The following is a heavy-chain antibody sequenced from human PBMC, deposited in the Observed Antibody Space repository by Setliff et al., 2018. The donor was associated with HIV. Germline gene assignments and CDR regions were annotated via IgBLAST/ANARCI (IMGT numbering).Heavy chain of an antibody. CDR1: GFTFSTYG. D-gene: IGHD3-22*01. CDR2: IRYDGSNK. CDR3: AKDMEYDTSVYYHWYFDL. V-gene: IGHV3-30*02. Sequence: SLKISCAASGFTFSTYGMHWVRQAPGKGLEWVAFIRYDGSNKYYADSVKGRFTISRDNSKNTLHLQMNSPRAEDTALYYCAKDMEYDTSVYYHWYFDLWGRGALVTVSS. J-gene: IGHJ2*01.